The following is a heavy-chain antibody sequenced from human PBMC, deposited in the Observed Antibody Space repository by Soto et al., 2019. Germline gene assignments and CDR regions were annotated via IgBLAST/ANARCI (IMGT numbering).Heavy chain of an antibody. Sequence: GAVSPSLAASGCTVSIYAISWGRQAPGKGLEWVSAISGSGGRTYYADSVKGRFTISRDNSKNTLYLQMNSLRAEDTAVYYCAKDLGGWLQLGYYGMDVWGQGTTVTVSS. D-gene: IGHD5-12*01. J-gene: IGHJ6*02. V-gene: IGHV3-23*01. CDR3: AKDLGGWLQLGYYGMDV. CDR1: GCTVSIYA. CDR2: ISGSGGRT.